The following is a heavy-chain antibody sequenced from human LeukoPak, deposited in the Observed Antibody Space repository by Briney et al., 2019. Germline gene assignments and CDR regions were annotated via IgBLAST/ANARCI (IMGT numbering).Heavy chain of an antibody. D-gene: IGHD3-3*01. J-gene: IGHJ4*02. Sequence: SETLSLTCTVSGGSISSYYWSWIRQPAGKGLEWIGRIYTSGSTNYNPSLKSRVTMSVDTSKNQFSLKLSSVTAADTAVYYCARDSGDFWSGYTPYFDYWGRGTLVTVSS. CDR1: GGSISSYY. CDR3: ARDSGDFWSGYTPYFDY. CDR2: IYTSGST. V-gene: IGHV4-4*07.